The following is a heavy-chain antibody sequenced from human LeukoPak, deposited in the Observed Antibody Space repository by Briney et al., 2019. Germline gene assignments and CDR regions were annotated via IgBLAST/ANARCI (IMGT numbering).Heavy chain of an antibody. CDR1: GGSISSYY. J-gene: IGHJ3*02. CDR2: IYTSGST. V-gene: IGHV4-4*07. D-gene: IGHD3-22*01. CDR3: ARELTLYYYDSSGYYHAFDI. Sequence: SETLSLTCTVSGGSISSYYWSWIRQPAGKGREWIGRIYTSGSTNYNPSLKSRVTMSVDTSKNQFSLKLSSVTAADTAVYYCARELTLYYYDSSGYYHAFDIWGQGTMVTVSS.